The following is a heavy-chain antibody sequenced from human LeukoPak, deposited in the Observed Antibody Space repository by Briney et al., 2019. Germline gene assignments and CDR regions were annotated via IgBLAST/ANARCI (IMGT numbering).Heavy chain of an antibody. V-gene: IGHV4-59*08. D-gene: IGHD3-10*01. Sequence: SETLSLTCTVSGGSISSYYWSWIRQPPGKGLEWIGYIYYSGSTHYNPSLKSRVTISVDTSKNQFSLRLNSVTAADTAVYFCADSGSYYYFDDWGQGTLVTVSS. J-gene: IGHJ4*02. CDR3: ADSGSYYYFDD. CDR2: IYYSGST. CDR1: GGSISSYY.